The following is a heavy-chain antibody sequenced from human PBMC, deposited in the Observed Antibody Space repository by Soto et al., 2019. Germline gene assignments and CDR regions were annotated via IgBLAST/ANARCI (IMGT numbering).Heavy chain of an antibody. Sequence: GGSLRLSCAASGFTVSSNYMSWVRQAPGKGLEWVSVIYSGGSTYYADSVKGRFTISRHNSKNTLYLQMNSLRAEDTAVYYCARGGNPLYSSSWFNWFDPWGQGTLVTVSS. CDR3: ARGGNPLYSSSWFNWFDP. D-gene: IGHD6-13*01. J-gene: IGHJ5*02. CDR2: IYSGGST. V-gene: IGHV3-53*04. CDR1: GFTVSSNY.